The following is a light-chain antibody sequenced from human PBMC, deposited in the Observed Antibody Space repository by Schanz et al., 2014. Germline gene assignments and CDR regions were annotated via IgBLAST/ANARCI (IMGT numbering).Light chain of an antibody. CDR2: SAS. CDR3: QQSNTVPRT. Sequence: DIQMTQFPSSLSASVGDRVTITCRASQNINTYLNWYQQKPGKAPNLLVYSASNLQSGVPSRFGGSGSGTDVTLTISNLQPEDFATYYCQQSNTVPRTFGGGTKVEIK. V-gene: IGKV1-39*01. CDR1: QNINTY. J-gene: IGKJ4*01.